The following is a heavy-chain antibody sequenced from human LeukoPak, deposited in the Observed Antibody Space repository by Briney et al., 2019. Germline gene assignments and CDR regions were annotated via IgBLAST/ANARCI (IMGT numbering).Heavy chain of an antibody. Sequence: ASVKVSCKASGYTFTSYYMHWVRQAPGQGLEWMGIINPSGGSTSYAQKFQGRVTMTRDTSSSTVYMQLSSLKSEDPAVYYCARTEVGAYFDYWGQGTLVTVSS. CDR2: INPSGGST. CDR3: ARTEVGAYFDY. D-gene: IGHD1-26*01. J-gene: IGHJ4*02. CDR1: GYTFTSYY. V-gene: IGHV1-46*01.